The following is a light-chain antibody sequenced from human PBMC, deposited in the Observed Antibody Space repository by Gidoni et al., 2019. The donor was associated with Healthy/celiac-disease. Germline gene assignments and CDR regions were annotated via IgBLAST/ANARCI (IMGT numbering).Light chain of an antibody. Sequence: ELVMTQSPATLSVSPGERATLSCRASQSVSSNLAWYQQKPGQAPRLLIYGASTRATGIPARFSGSGSGTEFTLTISSLQSEDFAVYYCQQYNNWPPGYTFXXXTKLEIK. CDR3: QQYNNWPPGYT. J-gene: IGKJ2*01. V-gene: IGKV3-15*01. CDR2: GAS. CDR1: QSVSSN.